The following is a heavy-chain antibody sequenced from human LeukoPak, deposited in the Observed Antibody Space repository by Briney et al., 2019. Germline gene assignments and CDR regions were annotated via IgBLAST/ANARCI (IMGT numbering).Heavy chain of an antibody. Sequence: TGGSLRLSCAASGFTFSSYEMNWVRQAPGKGLEWVSYISSSGSTIYYADSVKGRFTISRDNAKNSLYLQMNSLRAEDTAVYYCARVVYDYVWGSYSLDYWGQGTLVTVSS. D-gene: IGHD3-16*01. J-gene: IGHJ4*02. CDR1: GFTFSSYE. V-gene: IGHV3-48*03. CDR2: ISSSGSTI. CDR3: ARVVYDYVWGSYSLDY.